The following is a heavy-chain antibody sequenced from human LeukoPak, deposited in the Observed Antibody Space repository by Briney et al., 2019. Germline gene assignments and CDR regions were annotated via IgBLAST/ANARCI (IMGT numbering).Heavy chain of an antibody. Sequence: ASVKVSCKASGYTFTGYYMHWVRQAPGQGLEWMGWINPNSGGTNYAQKFQGRVTTTRDTSISTAYMELSRLRSDDTAVYYCARLQIPIKTGDGGYWGQGTLVTVSS. J-gene: IGHJ4*02. CDR3: ARLQIPIKTGDGGY. V-gene: IGHV1-2*02. CDR2: INPNSGGT. CDR1: GYTFTGYY. D-gene: IGHD7-27*01.